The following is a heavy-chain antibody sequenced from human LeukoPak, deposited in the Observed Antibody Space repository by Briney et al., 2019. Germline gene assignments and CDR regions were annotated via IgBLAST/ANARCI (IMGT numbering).Heavy chain of an antibody. CDR1: GHTFTGYY. Sequence: ASVKVSCKASGHTFTGYYMHWVRQAPGQGLEWMGWINPNSGSTNYAQKFQGRVTMTRDTSISTAYMELRRLTADDTAVYYCVSRYSNNNWGQGTLVTVSS. D-gene: IGHD5-12*01. J-gene: IGHJ4*02. CDR3: VSRYSNNN. V-gene: IGHV1-2*02. CDR2: INPNSGST.